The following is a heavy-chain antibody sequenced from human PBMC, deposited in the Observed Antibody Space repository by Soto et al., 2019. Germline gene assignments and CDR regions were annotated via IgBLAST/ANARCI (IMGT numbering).Heavy chain of an antibody. CDR1: GFTFSSYT. Sequence: EVQLLESGGGLILPGGSLTLSCAPSGFTFSSYTMGWVRQAPGRGLEWVSSISGRGDAKYYANSVRGRFTISRGNAENTLSQHMNNLNVEDTAFYYCAKSRGGFSGGWEYFDDWGQGALVTVSS. CDR3: AKSRGGFSGGWEYFDD. J-gene: IGHJ4*02. D-gene: IGHD6-19*01. V-gene: IGHV3-23*01. CDR2: ISGRGDAK.